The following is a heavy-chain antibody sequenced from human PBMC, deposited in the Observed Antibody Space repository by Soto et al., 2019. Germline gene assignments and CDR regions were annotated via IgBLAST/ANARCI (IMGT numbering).Heavy chain of an antibody. Sequence: GGSLRLSCAASGFTVSNNYMSWVRQAPGKGLEWVSIIYSGGTTYYADSVKGRFIISRDTSKNTLYLQMNSLRAEDTAVFYCAGQDCGGDCYKNKYYFDYWGQG. CDR3: AGQDCGGDCYKNKYYFDY. V-gene: IGHV3-66*04. CDR2: IYSGGTT. J-gene: IGHJ4*02. D-gene: IGHD2-21*02. CDR1: GFTVSNNY.